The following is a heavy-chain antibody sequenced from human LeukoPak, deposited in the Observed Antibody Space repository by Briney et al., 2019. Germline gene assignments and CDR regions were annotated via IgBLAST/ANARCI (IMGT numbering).Heavy chain of an antibody. Sequence: PSETLSLTCTVSGGSVSSSTSYWAWIRQPPGKGLEWIGSIHYRGTTYYNPSLKSRVTISIDTPKNQFSLKLSSVTAADTAVYYCARGTSMVRGVRDDAFDIWGQGTMVTVSP. J-gene: IGHJ3*02. CDR1: GGSVSSSTSY. V-gene: IGHV4-39*07. CDR3: ARGTSMVRGVRDDAFDI. CDR2: IHYRGTT. D-gene: IGHD3-10*01.